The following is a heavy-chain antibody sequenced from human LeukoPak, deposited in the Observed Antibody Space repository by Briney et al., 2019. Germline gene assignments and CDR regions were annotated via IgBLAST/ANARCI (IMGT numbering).Heavy chain of an antibody. V-gene: IGHV1-2*02. CDR2: INPNSGGT. CDR1: GYTFTGYY. D-gene: IGHD6-6*01. CDR3: ATVSVSSSSGFDY. J-gene: IGHJ4*02. Sequence: ASVKVSCKASGYTFTGYYIYWVRQAPGQGLEWMGWINPNSGGTKSGQKFQGRITMTSDTPTSTAYMELSSLSSDDTAVFYCATVSVSSSSGFDYWGQGTLVTVSS.